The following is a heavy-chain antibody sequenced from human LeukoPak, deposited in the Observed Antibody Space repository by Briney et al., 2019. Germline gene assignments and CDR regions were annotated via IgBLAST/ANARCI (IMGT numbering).Heavy chain of an antibody. Sequence: PGGSLRLSCAASGFTFISYSMNWVRQAPGRGLEWVSSISSSSSYIYYAGSVKGRFTISRDNAKNSLYLQMNSLRAEDTAVYYCTRGRVGMVRGVITPFDYWGQGTLVTVSS. D-gene: IGHD3-10*01. CDR2: ISSSSSYI. CDR3: TRGRVGMVRGVITPFDY. J-gene: IGHJ4*02. V-gene: IGHV3-21*01. CDR1: GFTFISYS.